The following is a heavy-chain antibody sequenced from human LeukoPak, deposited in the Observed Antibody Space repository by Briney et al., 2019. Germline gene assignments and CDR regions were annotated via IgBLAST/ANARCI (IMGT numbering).Heavy chain of an antibody. V-gene: IGHV5-51*01. J-gene: IGHJ6*02. CDR1: GYSFTSYW. CDR3: ARQGTYYDFWSGSKPRYCYGMDV. D-gene: IGHD3-3*01. Sequence: GESLKISCKGSGYSFTSYWIGWVRQMPGKGLEWMGIIYPGDSDTRYSPSFQGQVTISADKSISTAYLQWSSLKASDTAMYYCARQGTYYDFWSGSKPRYCYGMDVWGQGTTVTVSS. CDR2: IYPGDSDT.